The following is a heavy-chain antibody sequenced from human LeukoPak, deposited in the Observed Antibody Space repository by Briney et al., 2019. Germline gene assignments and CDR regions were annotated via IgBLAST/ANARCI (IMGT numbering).Heavy chain of an antibody. Sequence: KPSETLSLTCAVYGGSFSGYYWSWIRQPPGKGLEWIGEINHSGSTNYNPSLKSRVTISVDTSKSQFSLKLSSVTAADTAVYYRARGRSSGYYYRLACDYWGQGTLVTVSS. D-gene: IGHD3-22*01. CDR2: INHSGST. CDR1: GGSFSGYY. J-gene: IGHJ4*02. CDR3: ARGRSSGYYYRLACDY. V-gene: IGHV4-34*01.